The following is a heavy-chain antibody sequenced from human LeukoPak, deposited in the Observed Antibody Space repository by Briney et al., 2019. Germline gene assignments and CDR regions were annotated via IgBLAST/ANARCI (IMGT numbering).Heavy chain of an antibody. CDR3: AREYYYDSSGYYSGPNAFDI. J-gene: IGHJ3*02. CDR2: ISDDSKYI. Sequence: GGSLRLSCAASGSTFSSYSMNWVRQAPGKGLEWVSSISDDSKYIYYADSVKGRFSISRDNAKRSLYLQMNSLRAEDTAVYYCAREYYYDSSGYYSGPNAFDIWGQGTMVTVSS. V-gene: IGHV3-21*01. D-gene: IGHD3-22*01. CDR1: GSTFSSYS.